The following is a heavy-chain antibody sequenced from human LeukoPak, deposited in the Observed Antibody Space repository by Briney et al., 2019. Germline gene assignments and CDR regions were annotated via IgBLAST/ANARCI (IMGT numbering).Heavy chain of an antibody. Sequence: SETLSLTCTVSGGSISSYYWSWIRQPPGKGLEWIGYIYYSGSTNYNPSLKSRVTISVDTSKNQSSLKLSSVTAADTAVYYCARSTARFGFDYWGQGTLVTVSS. J-gene: IGHJ4*02. CDR2: IYYSGST. V-gene: IGHV4-59*08. CDR3: ARSTARFGFDY. D-gene: IGHD3-10*01. CDR1: GGSISSYY.